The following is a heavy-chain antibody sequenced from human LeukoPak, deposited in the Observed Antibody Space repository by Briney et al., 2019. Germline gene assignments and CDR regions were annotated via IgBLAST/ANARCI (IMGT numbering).Heavy chain of an antibody. CDR3: ARGRGKVGAIGDY. V-gene: IGHV1-2*02. D-gene: IGHD1-26*01. Sequence: ASVKVSCKASGYTFTGYYMHWVRQAPGQGLEWMGWINPNSGGTNYAQKFQGRVTMTRDTSISTAYMELSRLRSDDTAVYYCARGRGKVGAIGDYWGQGTLVTVSS. CDR1: GYTFTGYY. J-gene: IGHJ4*02. CDR2: INPNSGGT.